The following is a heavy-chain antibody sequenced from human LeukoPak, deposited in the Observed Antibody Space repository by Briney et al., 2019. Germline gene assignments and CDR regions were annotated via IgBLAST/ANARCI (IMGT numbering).Heavy chain of an antibody. CDR3: ARSPASYSSSSGYYYYYMDV. J-gene: IGHJ6*03. CDR2: IYYSGST. CDR1: GGSISSYY. Sequence: SETLSLTCTVSGGSISSYYWGWIRQPPGKGLEWIGSIYYSGSTYYNPSLKSRVTISVDTSRNQFSLKLSSVTAADTAVYYCARSPASYSSSSGYYYYYMDVWGKGTTVTVSS. V-gene: IGHV4-39*07. D-gene: IGHD6-6*01.